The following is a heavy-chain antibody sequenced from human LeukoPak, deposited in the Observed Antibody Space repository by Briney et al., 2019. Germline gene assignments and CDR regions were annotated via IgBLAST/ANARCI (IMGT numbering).Heavy chain of an antibody. CDR1: GGSMSSYY. J-gene: IGHJ5*02. CDR3: ARVRDGYNWFDP. V-gene: IGHV4-59*01. CDR2: IYYSGST. Sequence: SETLSLTCTVSGGSMSSYYWSWIRQPPGKGLEWIGYIYYSGSTNYNPSLKSRVTISVDTSKNQFSLKLSSVTAADTAVYYCARVRDGYNWFDPWGQGTLVTVSS.